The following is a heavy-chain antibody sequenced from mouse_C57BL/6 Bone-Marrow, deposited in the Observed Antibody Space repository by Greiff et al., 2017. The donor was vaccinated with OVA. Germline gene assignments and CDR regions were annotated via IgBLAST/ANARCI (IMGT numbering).Heavy chain of an antibody. CDR3: ALFTTVVAYYAMDY. Sequence: EVQLQQSGPELVKPGASVKISCKASGYTFTDYYMTWVKQSHGKSLEWIGDINPNNGGTSYNQKFKGKATLTVDKSSSTAYMELRSLTSEDSAVYYCALFTTVVAYYAMDYWGQGTSVTVSS. V-gene: IGHV1-26*01. D-gene: IGHD1-1*01. CDR2: INPNNGGT. J-gene: IGHJ4*01. CDR1: GYTFTDYY.